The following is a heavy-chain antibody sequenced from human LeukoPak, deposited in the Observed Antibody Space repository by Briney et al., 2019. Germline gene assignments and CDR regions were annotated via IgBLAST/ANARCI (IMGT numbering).Heavy chain of an antibody. V-gene: IGHV4-39*07. CDR3: ARLPYYDYVWGSYRYSGVNWFDP. CDR1: GGSISTSDNY. J-gene: IGHJ5*02. Sequence: SETLSLTCIVSGGSISTSDNYWGWIRQPPGKGLEWIGSMHNTMSTYYNPSLKSRVTMSIDRSTNKFSLKLSSVTVADTAVYYCARLPYYDYVWGSYRYSGVNWFDPWGQGTLVTVSS. D-gene: IGHD3-16*02. CDR2: MHNTMST.